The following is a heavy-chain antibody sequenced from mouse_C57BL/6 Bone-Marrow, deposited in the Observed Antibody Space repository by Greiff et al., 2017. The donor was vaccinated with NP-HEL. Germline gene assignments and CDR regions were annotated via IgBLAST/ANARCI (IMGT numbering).Heavy chain of an antibody. CDR3: ARGQGVATDY. Sequence: VQLQQSGPELVKPGASVKISCKASGYAFSSSWMNWVKQRPGKGLEWIGRIYPGDGDTNYNGKFKGKATLTADKSSSTAYMQLSSLTSEDSAVYFCARGQGVATDYWGQGTTLTVSS. J-gene: IGHJ2*01. CDR2: IYPGDGDT. V-gene: IGHV1-82*01. D-gene: IGHD1-1*01. CDR1: GYAFSSSW.